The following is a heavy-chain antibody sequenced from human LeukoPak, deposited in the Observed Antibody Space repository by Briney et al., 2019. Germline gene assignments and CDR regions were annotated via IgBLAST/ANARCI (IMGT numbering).Heavy chain of an antibody. V-gene: IGHV3-7*01. Sequence: GGSLRLSCAASGFTFSSYWMTWVRQAPGKGLEWVASINQDQNEIHYVDSVRGRFTISRDNAKNSLYLQMNSLTAEDTALYYCARDHYYDSSGPAAPPMFDYWGQGTLVTVSS. D-gene: IGHD3-22*01. CDR1: GFTFSSYW. J-gene: IGHJ4*02. CDR3: ARDHYYDSSGPAAPPMFDY. CDR2: INQDQNEI.